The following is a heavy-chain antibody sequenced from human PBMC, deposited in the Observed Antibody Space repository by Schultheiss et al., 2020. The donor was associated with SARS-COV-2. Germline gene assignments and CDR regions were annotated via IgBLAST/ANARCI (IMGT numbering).Heavy chain of an antibody. Sequence: SETLSLTCAVYGGSFSGYYWSWIRQPPGKGLEWIGYIYYSGNTNYNPSLKSRVTTSVDTSKNQFSLKLRSVTAADTALYYCAGGVRWLAFDYWGQGTLVTVSS. CDR3: AGGVRWLAFDY. CDR1: GGSFSGYY. J-gene: IGHJ4*02. V-gene: IGHV4-59*01. D-gene: IGHD6-19*01. CDR2: IYYSGNT.